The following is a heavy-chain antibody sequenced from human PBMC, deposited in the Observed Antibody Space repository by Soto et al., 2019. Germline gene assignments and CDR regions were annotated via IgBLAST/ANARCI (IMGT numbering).Heavy chain of an antibody. CDR3: ARDNDFWSGYDYYYGMDV. V-gene: IGHV1-18*01. CDR1: GYTFTSYG. D-gene: IGHD3-3*01. CDR2: ISAYNGNT. Sequence: VASVKVSCKASGYTFTSYGISWVRKAPGQGLEWMGWISAYNGNTNYAQKLQGRVTMTTDTSTSTAYMELRSLRSDDTAVYYCARDNDFWSGYDYYYGMDVWGQGTTVTVSS. J-gene: IGHJ6*02.